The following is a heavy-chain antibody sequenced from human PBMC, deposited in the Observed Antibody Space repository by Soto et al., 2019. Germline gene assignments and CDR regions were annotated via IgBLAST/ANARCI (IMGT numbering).Heavy chain of an antibody. CDR1: GYTFTRYA. CDR2: INAGNGNT. J-gene: IGHJ4*02. V-gene: IGHV1-3*05. Sequence: QVQLVQSGAEEKKPGASVKVSCKASGYTFTRYAMHWVRQAPGQRLEWMGWINAGNGNTKYSQQFQGRVTITRDTSASTAYMELSSLRSEATAVCYCARWAVCFVYWGQGTLVTVS. CDR3: ARWAVCFVY. D-gene: IGHD3-16*01.